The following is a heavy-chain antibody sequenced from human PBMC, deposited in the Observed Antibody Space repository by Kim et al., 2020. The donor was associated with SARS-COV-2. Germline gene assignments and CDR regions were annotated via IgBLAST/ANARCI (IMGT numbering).Heavy chain of an antibody. Sequence: GGSLRLSCAVSGLTFSSYAMSWVRQAPGKGLEWVSAISGSGGTTYYADSVKGRFTISRDNSTNTLYLQMNSLRAEDTAVYYCAKEVALLGHLFVWYFHLWGRGTLVTVSS. D-gene: IGHD3-10*01. V-gene: IGHV3-23*01. J-gene: IGHJ2*01. CDR3: AKEVALLGHLFVWYFHL. CDR1: GLTFSSYA. CDR2: ISGSGGTT.